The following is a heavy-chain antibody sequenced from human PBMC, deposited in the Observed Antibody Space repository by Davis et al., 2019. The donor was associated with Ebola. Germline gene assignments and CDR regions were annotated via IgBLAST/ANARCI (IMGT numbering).Heavy chain of an antibody. J-gene: IGHJ5*02. CDR3: ARMLGYCSGGSCYTSGWFDP. Sequence: AASVKVSCKASGYTFTNYGITWVRQAPGQGLEWMGWINPHNGNTNYAQKLQGRVTMTTDTSTSTAYMELRSLRSDDTAVYYCARMLGYCSGGSCYTSGWFDPWGQGTLVTVSS. CDR1: GYTFTNYG. D-gene: IGHD2-15*01. V-gene: IGHV1-18*04. CDR2: INPHNGNT.